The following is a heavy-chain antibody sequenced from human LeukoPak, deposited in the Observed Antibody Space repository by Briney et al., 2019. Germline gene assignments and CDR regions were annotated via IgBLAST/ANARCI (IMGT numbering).Heavy chain of an antibody. D-gene: IGHD2-2*01. CDR2: IYHSGST. Sequence: PSETLSLTCTVSGGSISSGGYYWSWIRQPPGKGLEWIGYIYHSGSTYYNPSLKSRVTISVDRSKNQFSLKLSSVTAADTAVYYCASAQGYCSSTSCYFLDYWGQGTLVTVSS. J-gene: IGHJ4*02. CDR3: ASAQGYCSSTSCYFLDY. V-gene: IGHV4-30-2*01. CDR1: GGSISSGGYY.